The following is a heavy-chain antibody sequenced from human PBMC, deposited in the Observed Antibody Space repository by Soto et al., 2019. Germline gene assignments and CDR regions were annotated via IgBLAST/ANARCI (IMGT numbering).Heavy chain of an antibody. V-gene: IGHV1-69*01. CDR1: GGTFSNYA. CDR3: ARDAIFGVVIRGIDYYYGMDV. D-gene: IGHD3-3*01. J-gene: IGHJ6*02. Sequence: QVQLVQSGAEVKKPGSSVKVSCKASGGTFSNYAISWVRQAPGQGLEWMGGIIPIFGTTNYAQKFQGRVTITADESTSTAYMELSSLRSEDTAVYYCARDAIFGVVIRGIDYYYGMDVWDQWTTVTVSS. CDR2: IIPIFGTT.